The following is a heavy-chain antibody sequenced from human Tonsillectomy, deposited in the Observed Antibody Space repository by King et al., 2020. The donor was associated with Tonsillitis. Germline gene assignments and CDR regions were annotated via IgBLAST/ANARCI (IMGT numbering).Heavy chain of an antibody. CDR2: ISYDGSNK. V-gene: IGHV3-30*03. J-gene: IGHJ4*02. CDR1: GFTFSSYG. CDR3: ARDHSPGDSSGYLNY. Sequence: VQLVESGGGVVQPGRSLRLSCAASGFTFSSYGMHWVRQAPGKGLEWVAVISYDGSNKYYADSVKGRFTISRDNSKNTLYLQMNSLRAEDTAVYYCARDHSPGDSSGYLNYWGQGTLVTVSS. D-gene: IGHD3-22*01.